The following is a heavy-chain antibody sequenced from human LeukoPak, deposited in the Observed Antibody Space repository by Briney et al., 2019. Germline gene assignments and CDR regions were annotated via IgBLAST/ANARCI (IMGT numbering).Heavy chain of an antibody. Sequence: SGPTLVNPTQTLTLTCTFSGFSLSTSGMCVTWIRQPPGKALEWLARIDWDDDKYYSTSLKTRLTISKDTSKNQVVLTMTNMDPVDTATYYCARIPRHVTSAGSYYDYMDVWGKGTTVTVSS. CDR2: IDWDDDK. CDR3: ARIPRHVTSAGSYYDYMDV. CDR1: GFSLSTSGMC. V-gene: IGHV2-70*11. D-gene: IGHD6-13*01. J-gene: IGHJ6*03.